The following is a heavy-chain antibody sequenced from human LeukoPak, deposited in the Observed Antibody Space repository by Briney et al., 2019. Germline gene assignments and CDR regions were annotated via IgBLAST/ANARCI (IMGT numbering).Heavy chain of an antibody. CDR1: GFTFSDYY. D-gene: IGHD6-19*01. V-gene: IGHV3-11*05. CDR2: TSSSSSYT. Sequence: GGSLRLSCAASGFTFSDYYMSWIRQAPGKGLEWVSYTSSSSSYTNYADSVKGRFTISRDNAKNSLYLQMNSLRAEDTAVYYCARAMGSGWYYFDYWGQGTLVTVSS. CDR3: ARAMGSGWYYFDY. J-gene: IGHJ4*02.